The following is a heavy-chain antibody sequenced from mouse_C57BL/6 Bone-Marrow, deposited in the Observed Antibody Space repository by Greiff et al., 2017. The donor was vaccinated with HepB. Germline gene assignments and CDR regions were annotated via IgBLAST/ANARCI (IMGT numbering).Heavy chain of an antibody. CDR3: ARHVLWAY. CDR2: ISSGGSYT. V-gene: IGHV5-6*02. J-gene: IGHJ3*01. Sequence: EVKLVESGGDLVKPGGSLKLSCAASGFTFSSYGMSWVRQTPDKRLEWVATISSGGSYTYYPDSVKGRFTISRDNAKNTLYLQMSSLKSEDTAMYYCARHVLWAYWGQGTLVTVSA. CDR1: GFTFSSYG.